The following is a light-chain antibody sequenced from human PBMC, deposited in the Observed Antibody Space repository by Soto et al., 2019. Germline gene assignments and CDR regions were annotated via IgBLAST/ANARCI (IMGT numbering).Light chain of an antibody. CDR2: KXS. V-gene: IGKV1-5*03. Sequence: DIQMTQSPSTLSGSLGDRVTITXRARQTISIWFAWYQQEPVXAPKXXXYKXSTLKRGGPSRLSGSGSGTEFTLTSSSLQPDDCATYYCQHYKSYSDAFGQGTKVDIK. J-gene: IGKJ1*01. CDR3: QHYKSYSDA. CDR1: QTISIW.